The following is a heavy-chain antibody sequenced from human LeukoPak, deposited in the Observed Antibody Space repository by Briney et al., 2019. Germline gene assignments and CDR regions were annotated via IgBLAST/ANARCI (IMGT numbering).Heavy chain of an antibody. CDR3: ARGQLLMDY. V-gene: IGHV4-30-2*01. J-gene: IGHJ4*02. CDR1: GGSISSGGYS. Sequence: SQTLSLTCAVSGGSISSGGYSWSWIRQPPGKGLEWIGYIYHSGSTYYNPSLKSRVTISVDRSKNQFSLKLSSVTAADTAVYYCARGQLLMDYWGQGTLVTVSS. D-gene: IGHD2-15*01. CDR2: IYHSGST.